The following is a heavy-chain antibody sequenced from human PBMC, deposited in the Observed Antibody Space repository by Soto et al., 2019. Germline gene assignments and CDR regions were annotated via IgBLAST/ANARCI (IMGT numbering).Heavy chain of an antibody. Sequence: QVQLQESGPGLVKPSQTLSLTCTVSGGSISSGGYYWSWIRQHPGKGLEWIGYIYYSGSTYYNPSLKSRVTISVDTSKNQFSLKLSSVTAADTAVYYCARSAAGSYYYYGMDVWGQGTTVTVSS. CDR1: GGSISSGGYY. CDR2: IYYSGST. J-gene: IGHJ6*02. D-gene: IGHD6-13*01. V-gene: IGHV4-31*03. CDR3: ARSAAGSYYYYGMDV.